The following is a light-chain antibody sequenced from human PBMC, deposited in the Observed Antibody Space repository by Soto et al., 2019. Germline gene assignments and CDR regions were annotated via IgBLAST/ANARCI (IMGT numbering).Light chain of an antibody. CDR3: QQYNNWPPLT. CDR2: GAP. CDR1: QSVSSN. J-gene: IGKJ4*01. Sequence: EIVMTQSPATLSVSPGEGATLSCRASQSVSSNLAWYQQKPGQAPRLLIYGAPTRATGVPARISGSGSGTEFTLTISSLQSEDFAVYYCQQYNNWPPLTFGGGTKVEIK. V-gene: IGKV3-15*01.